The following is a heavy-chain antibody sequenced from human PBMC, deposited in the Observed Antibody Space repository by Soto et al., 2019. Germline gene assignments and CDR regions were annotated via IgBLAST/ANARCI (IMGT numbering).Heavy chain of an antibody. CDR3: ARAATIFGVVTLETFDY. V-gene: IGHV3-21*01. D-gene: IGHD3-3*01. J-gene: IGHJ4*02. CDR2: ISSSSSYI. Sequence: PGGSLRLSCAASGFTFSSYSMNWVRQAPGKGLEWVSSISSSSSYIYYADSVKGRFTISRDNAKNSLYLQMNSLRAEDTAVYYCARAATIFGVVTLETFDYWGQGILVTVSS. CDR1: GFTFSSYS.